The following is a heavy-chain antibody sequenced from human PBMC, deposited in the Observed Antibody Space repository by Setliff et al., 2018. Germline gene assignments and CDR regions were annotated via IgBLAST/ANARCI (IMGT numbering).Heavy chain of an antibody. CDR1: GGSLTQRY. V-gene: IGHV4-59*04. CDR2: IYHKGRT. CDR3: ASPRRDDLNSPFDAFDI. D-gene: IGHD3-3*01. Sequence: SETLSLTCTLSGGSLTQRYWSWVRQPPGKGLEWIATIYHKGRTYYNPSLDSRVTISLDTSKNHFSLRLSSVTAADTAVYYCASPRRDDLNSPFDAFDIWGQGTKVTVSS. J-gene: IGHJ3*02.